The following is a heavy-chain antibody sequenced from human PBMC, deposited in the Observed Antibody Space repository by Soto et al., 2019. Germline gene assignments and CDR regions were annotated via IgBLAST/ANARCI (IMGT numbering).Heavy chain of an antibody. J-gene: IGHJ4*02. CDR2: IYHSGST. CDR1: GYSISSGYY. V-gene: IGHV4-38-2*01. Sequence: SETLSLTCAVSGYSISSGYYWGWIRQPPGKGLEWIGSIYHSGSTYYNPSLKSRVTISVDTSKNQFSLKLSSVTAADTAVYYCARVRARELRLSYFDYWGQGTLVTAPQ. CDR3: ARVRARELRLSYFDY. D-gene: IGHD1-26*01.